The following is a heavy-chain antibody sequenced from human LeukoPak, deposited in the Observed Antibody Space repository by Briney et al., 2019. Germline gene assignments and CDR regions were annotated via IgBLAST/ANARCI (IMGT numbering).Heavy chain of an antibody. V-gene: IGHV4-34*01. J-gene: IGHJ4*02. CDR1: GGSFSDYY. CDR3: AGSPVIGLDY. D-gene: IGHD4-11*01. CDR2: INHRGST. Sequence: SETLSLTCAVYGGSFSDYYWSWVRQPPGKGLEWIGEINHRGSTNYNPSLKSRVTISVDTSKNHFSLKLTSVTAADTAVYYCAGSPVIGLDYWGQGTLVTVSS.